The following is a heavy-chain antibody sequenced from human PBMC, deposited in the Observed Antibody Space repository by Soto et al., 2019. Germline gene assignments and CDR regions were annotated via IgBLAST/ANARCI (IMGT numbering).Heavy chain of an antibody. CDR1: GGTLNNYA. J-gene: IGHJ2*01. CDR3: ERRGEFCGGDCYSHCFFDL. Sequence: QVQLVQSGAEVKKPGSSVNVSCKASGGTLNNYAISWVRQAPGQGLEWMGGIIPIFGTTNYAQKFKGRVTITADESTNTAYMELRSLTSDDTAIYYYERRGEFCGGDCYSHCFFDLWGRCTLVSVTS. D-gene: IGHD2-21*02. V-gene: IGHV1-69*01. CDR2: IIPIFGTT.